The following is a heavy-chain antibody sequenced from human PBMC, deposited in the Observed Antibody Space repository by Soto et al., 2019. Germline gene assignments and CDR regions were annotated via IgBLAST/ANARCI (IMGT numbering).Heavy chain of an antibody. CDR3: ARVPPYSSGFGGFDS. V-gene: IGHV4-30-4*01. J-gene: IGHJ4*02. Sequence: QVQLQESGPGLVKPSQTLSLTCTVSGGSISSGDSYWSWIRQPPGKGLEWIGYIYYSGSTYYNPSSKMRVTISVDTSKNQFSLKLSSVTDADTAVYYCARVPPYSSGFGGFDSWGQGTLATVSS. CDR1: GGSISSGDSY. CDR2: IYYSGST. D-gene: IGHD6-19*01.